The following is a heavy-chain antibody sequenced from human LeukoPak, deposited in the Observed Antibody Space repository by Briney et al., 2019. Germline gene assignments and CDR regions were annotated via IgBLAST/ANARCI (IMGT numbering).Heavy chain of an antibody. Sequence: GGSLRLSCAASGFTFSSYGMHWVRQAPGKGLEWVAVISHDGSNSYYADSVKGRFTISRENSKNTLYLQMNSLRPEDTAVYYCAKTHYYDSSGVPGDYWGQGTLVTVSS. D-gene: IGHD3-22*01. CDR2: ISHDGSNS. J-gene: IGHJ4*02. CDR1: GFTFSSYG. CDR3: AKTHYYDSSGVPGDY. V-gene: IGHV3-30*18.